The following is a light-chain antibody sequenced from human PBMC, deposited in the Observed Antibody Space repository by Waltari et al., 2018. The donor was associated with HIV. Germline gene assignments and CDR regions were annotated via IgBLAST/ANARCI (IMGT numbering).Light chain of an antibody. Sequence: EIVLTQSPATLSLSPGERATLSCRASQSVGTYLGWYQQKTGQAPRLLIYEASNRASGVPGRFSASGSGTDFTLTISDLEPEDFAVYDCQQRSRWPRTFGQGTKVEI. CDR1: QSVGTY. CDR2: EAS. V-gene: IGKV3-11*01. CDR3: QQRSRWPRT. J-gene: IGKJ1*01.